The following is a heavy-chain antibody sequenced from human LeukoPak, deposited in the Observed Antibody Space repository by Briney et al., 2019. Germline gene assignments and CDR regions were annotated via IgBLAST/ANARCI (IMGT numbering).Heavy chain of an antibody. J-gene: IGHJ4*02. CDR2: ISSGGSTI. V-gene: IGHV3-11*01. CDR1: GFTFSDYY. CDR3: AGGRYGDYYFDY. D-gene: IGHD4-17*01. Sequence: GGSLRLSCAASGFTFSDYYMSWIRQAPGKGLEWVSYISSGGSTIYYADSVRGRFTISRDSAENSLYLQMNSLRAEDTAVYYCAGGRYGDYYFDYWGQGTLVTVSS.